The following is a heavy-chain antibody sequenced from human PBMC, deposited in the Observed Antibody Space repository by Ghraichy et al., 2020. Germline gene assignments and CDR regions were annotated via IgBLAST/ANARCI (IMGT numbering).Heavy chain of an antibody. V-gene: IGHV3-30*18. CDR3: ANSYGYSGYDPPADT. J-gene: IGHJ5*02. CDR1: GFTFSSYG. Sequence: LSLTCAASGFTFSSYGMHWVRQAPGKGLEWVAVISYDGSNKYYADSVKGRFTISRDNSKNTLYLQMNSLRAEDTAVYYCANSYGYSGYDPPADTWGQGTLVTVSS. CDR2: ISYDGSNK. D-gene: IGHD5-12*01.